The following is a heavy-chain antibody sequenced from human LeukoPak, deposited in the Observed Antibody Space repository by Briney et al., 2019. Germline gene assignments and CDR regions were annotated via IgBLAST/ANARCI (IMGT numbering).Heavy chain of an antibody. Sequence: GGSLRLSCAASGFTVSSTYMSWVRQAPGKGLEWVAVISYDGSNKYYADSVKGRFTISRDNSKNTLYLQMNSLRAEDTAVYYCARGGAVAVSSSFDYWGQGTLVTVSS. CDR2: ISYDGSNK. CDR3: ARGGAVAVSSSFDY. D-gene: IGHD6-19*01. V-gene: IGHV3-30-3*01. J-gene: IGHJ4*02. CDR1: GFTVSSTY.